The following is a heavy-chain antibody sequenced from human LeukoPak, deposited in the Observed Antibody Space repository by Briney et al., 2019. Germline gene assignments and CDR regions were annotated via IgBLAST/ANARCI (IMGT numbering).Heavy chain of an antibody. D-gene: IGHD3-3*01. CDR2: INPNSGGT. J-gene: IGHJ4*02. CDR1: GYTFTGYY. V-gene: IGHV1-2*02. CDR3: ARATLDYDFWSGYHHFDY. Sequence: ASVKVSCKASGYTFTGYYMHWVRQAPGQGLEWMGWINPNSGGTNYAQKFQGRVTMTTDTSTSTAYMELRSLRSDDTAVYYCARATLDYDFWSGYHHFDYWGQGTLVTVSS.